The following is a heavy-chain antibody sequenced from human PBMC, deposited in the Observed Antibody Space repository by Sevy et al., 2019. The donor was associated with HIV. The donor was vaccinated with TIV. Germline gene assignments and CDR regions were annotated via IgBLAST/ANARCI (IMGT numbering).Heavy chain of an antibody. J-gene: IGHJ3*01. CDR3: AKLLIVVDDGFDV. D-gene: IGHD3-22*01. V-gene: IGHV1-2*02. CDR2: INPNTGAT. Sequence: ASVKVSCKASGYTFTDYYLHWLRQAPGQGLEWRGWINPNTGATNYAQKFKGRVTMTRETSMSTAFMDLTRLGSDDTAVYYCAKLLIVVDDGFDVWGQGTMVTVSS. CDR1: GYTFTDYY.